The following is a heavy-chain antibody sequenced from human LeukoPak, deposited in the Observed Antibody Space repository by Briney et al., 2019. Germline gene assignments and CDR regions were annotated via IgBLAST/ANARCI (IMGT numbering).Heavy chain of an antibody. V-gene: IGHV4-59*01. CDR1: GGSISSYY. J-gene: IGHJ4*02. Sequence: PSETLSLTCTVYGGSISSYYWSWIRQPPGKGLEWIGYIYYSGSTNYNPSLKSRVTISVDTSKNQFSLKLSSVTAADTAVYYCARAQGGFLEWLFDYWGQGTLVTVSS. CDR2: IYYSGST. D-gene: IGHD3-3*01. CDR3: ARAQGGFLEWLFDY.